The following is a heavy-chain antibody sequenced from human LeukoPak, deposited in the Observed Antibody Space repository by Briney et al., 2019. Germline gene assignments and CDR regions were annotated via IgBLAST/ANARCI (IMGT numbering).Heavy chain of an antibody. CDR1: GYTFTGYY. CDR3: ARVRDYSNWDFDY. D-gene: IGHD4-11*01. J-gene: IGHJ4*02. CDR2: INPNSGGT. Sequence: ASVKVSCKASGYTFTGYYMHWVRQAPGQGLEWMGWINPNSGGTNYAQKFQGWVTMTRDTSISTAYMELSRLRSDDTAVYYCARVRDYSNWDFDYWGQGTLVTVSS. V-gene: IGHV1-2*04.